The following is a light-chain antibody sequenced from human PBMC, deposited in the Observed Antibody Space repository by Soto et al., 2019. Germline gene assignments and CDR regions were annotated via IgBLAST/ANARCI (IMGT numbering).Light chain of an antibody. Sequence: QSALTQPASVSGSPGQSITISCTGTSSDVGGYNYLSWYQQHPGKAPKVMIYEVSNRPSRDSNRFSGSKSGNTASLTNSGLQAEDEADYFCSSYTTSGTPVFGGGTKLTVL. CDR1: SSDVGGYNY. J-gene: IGLJ3*02. CDR3: SSYTTSGTPV. CDR2: EVS. V-gene: IGLV2-14*01.